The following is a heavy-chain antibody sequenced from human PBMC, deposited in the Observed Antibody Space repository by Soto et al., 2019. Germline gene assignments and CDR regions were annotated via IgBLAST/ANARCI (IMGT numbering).Heavy chain of an antibody. CDR1: GFTFSTYA. CDR2: ISDSGGST. D-gene: IGHD6-19*01. J-gene: IGHJ4*02. Sequence: ELQLLESGGGLVQPGGSLRLSCAASGFTFSTYAMSWVRQAPGKGLEWVSAISDSGGSTYYADSVKGRFTISRDNSKNALFLQMNSLRAEDAAIYYCATAFRVAGIHSCDYWGQGTLVTVSS. CDR3: ATAFRVAGIHSCDY. V-gene: IGHV3-23*01.